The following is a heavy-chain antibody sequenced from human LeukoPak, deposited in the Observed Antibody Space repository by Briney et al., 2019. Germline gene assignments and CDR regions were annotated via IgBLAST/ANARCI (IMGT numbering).Heavy chain of an antibody. D-gene: IGHD1-26*01. CDR3: ARLAGQVGATTDDAVDI. J-gene: IGHJ3*02. CDR1: GGSISSSSYY. Sequence: SETLSLTCTVSGGSISSSSYYWSWIRQPPGKGLEWIGEINHSGSTNYNPSLKSRVTISVDTSKNQFSLKLSSVTAADTAVYYCARLAGQVGATTDDAVDIWGQGTMVTVSS. V-gene: IGHV4-39*01. CDR2: INHSGST.